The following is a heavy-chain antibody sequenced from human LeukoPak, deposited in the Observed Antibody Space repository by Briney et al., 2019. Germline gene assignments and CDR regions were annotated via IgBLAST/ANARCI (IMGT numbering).Heavy chain of an antibody. D-gene: IGHD3-22*01. CDR2: ISGGGGST. CDR1: GFTFSSYG. V-gene: IGHV3-23*01. J-gene: IGHJ4*02. Sequence: GGSLGLSCAASGFTFSSYGMSWVRQAPGKGLEWVSAISGGGGSTDYADSVKGRFTISRDNSKNTLYLQMNSLRAEDTAVYYCAKAAPYYYDSSGYYSPHSWGQGTLVTVSS. CDR3: AKAAPYYYDSSGYYSPHS.